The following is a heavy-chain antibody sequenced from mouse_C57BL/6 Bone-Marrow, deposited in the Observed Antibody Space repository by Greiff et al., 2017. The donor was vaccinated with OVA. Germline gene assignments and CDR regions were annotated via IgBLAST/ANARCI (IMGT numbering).Heavy chain of an antibody. CDR1: GYTFTSYG. J-gene: IGHJ4*01. CDR3: VTVVEGYYAMDY. Sequence: VQLQQSGAELARPGASVKLSCKASGYTFTSYGISWVKQRTGQGLEWIGEIYPRSGNTYYNEKFKGKATLTADNSSSTAYMELRSLTSEDSAVYCCVTVVEGYYAMDYWGQGTSVTVSS. CDR2: IYPRSGNT. V-gene: IGHV1-81*01. D-gene: IGHD1-1*01.